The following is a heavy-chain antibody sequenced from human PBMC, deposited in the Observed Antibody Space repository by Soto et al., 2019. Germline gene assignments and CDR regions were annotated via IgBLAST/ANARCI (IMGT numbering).Heavy chain of an antibody. J-gene: IGHJ4*01. CDR1: GYAFSSHD. Sequence: ASVKVSCKASGYAFSSHDINWVRQASGQGPEWMGSMNPNSGGTAYAQKFQGRVTLTRNTSIRTAYMEVSSLRSEDTAVYYCAITPYSVFAPLYYWG. V-gene: IGHV1-8*01. D-gene: IGHD5-12*01. CDR3: AITPYSVFAPLYY. CDR2: MNPNSGGT.